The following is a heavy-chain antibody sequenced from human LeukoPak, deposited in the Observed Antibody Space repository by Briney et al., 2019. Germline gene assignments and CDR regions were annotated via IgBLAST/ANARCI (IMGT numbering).Heavy chain of an antibody. Sequence: ASVKVSCKXSGYTFTGLGLYIHWVRQSPGQGLEWMGWINPRSGGTNYAQQFKGRVTMTRDTSISKAYMELSRLTSDDTAVYYCATDPTTAGTTRFDYWGQGTLVTVSS. CDR2: INPRSGGT. V-gene: IGHV1-2*02. CDR1: GYTFTGLGLY. J-gene: IGHJ4*02. D-gene: IGHD1-1*01. CDR3: ATDPTTAGTTRFDY.